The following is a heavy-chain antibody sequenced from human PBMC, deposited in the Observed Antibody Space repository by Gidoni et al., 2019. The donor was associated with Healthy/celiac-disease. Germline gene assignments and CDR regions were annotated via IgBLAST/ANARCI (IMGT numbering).Heavy chain of an antibody. Sequence: EVQLVESGGGLVQPGGSLRLSCAASGFPFSSYEMNWVRQAPGKGLEWVSYISSSGSTIYYADSVKGRFTISRDNAKNSLYLQMNSLRAEDTAVYYCARESYYGSGSQDYWGQGTLVTVSS. CDR3: ARESYYGSGSQDY. J-gene: IGHJ4*02. CDR1: GFPFSSYE. D-gene: IGHD3-10*01. CDR2: ISSSGSTI. V-gene: IGHV3-48*03.